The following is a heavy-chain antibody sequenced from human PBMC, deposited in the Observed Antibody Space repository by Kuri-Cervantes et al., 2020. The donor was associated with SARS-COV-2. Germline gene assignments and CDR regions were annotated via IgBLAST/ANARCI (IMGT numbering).Heavy chain of an antibody. Sequence: GGSLRLSCAASGFTFSSYAMHWVRQAPGKGLEWVAVISYDGSNKYYADSVKGRFTISRDNAKNSLYLQMNSLRAEDTAVYYCARDCDCCSTSCYTYYYYYYMDVWGKGTTVTVSS. CDR3: ARDCDCCSTSCYTYYYYYYMDV. J-gene: IGHJ6*03. CDR1: GFTFSSYA. D-gene: IGHD2-2*02. V-gene: IGHV3-30-3*01. CDR2: ISYDGSNK.